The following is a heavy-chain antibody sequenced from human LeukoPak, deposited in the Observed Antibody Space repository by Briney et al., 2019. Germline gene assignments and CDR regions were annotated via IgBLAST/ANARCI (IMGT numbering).Heavy chain of an antibody. D-gene: IGHD6-19*01. CDR3: ARDSPIVYSSGFFDY. Sequence: SETLSLTCTVSGGSISSYYWSWIRQPAGKGLEWIGRIYTSESTNYNPSLKSRVTMSVDTSKNQFSLKLSSVTAADTAVYYCARDSPIVYSSGFFDYWGQGTLVTVSS. J-gene: IGHJ4*02. CDR2: IYTSEST. CDR1: GGSISSYY. V-gene: IGHV4-4*07.